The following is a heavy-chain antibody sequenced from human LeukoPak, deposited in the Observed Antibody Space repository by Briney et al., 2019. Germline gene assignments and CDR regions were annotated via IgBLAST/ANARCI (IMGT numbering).Heavy chain of an antibody. V-gene: IGHV3-23*01. CDR3: ARAPVTSCRGAFCYPFDL. Sequence: GGSLRLSCAASGFTFSSYAMSWVRQAPGKGLEWVSAISGSGGSTYHADSVRGRFTIYRDNFRNTLYLQMNRLRVEDAALYYCARAPVTSCRGAFCYPFDLWGQGVLVTVPS. D-gene: IGHD2-21*01. CDR2: ISGSGGST. CDR1: GFTFSSYA. J-gene: IGHJ4*02.